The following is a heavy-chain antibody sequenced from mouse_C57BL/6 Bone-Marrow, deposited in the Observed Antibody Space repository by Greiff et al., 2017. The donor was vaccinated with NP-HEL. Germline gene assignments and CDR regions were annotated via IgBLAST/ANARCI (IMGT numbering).Heavy chain of an antibody. Sequence: EVQLQQSGPVLVKPGASVKMSCKASGYTFTDYYMNWVKQSHGKSLEWIGVINPYNGGTSYNQKFKGKATLTVDKSSGTAYMELNSLTSEDSAVYYCARRLRYPWFAYWGQGTLVTVSA. V-gene: IGHV1-19*01. CDR1: GYTFTDYY. CDR3: ARRLRYPWFAY. CDR2: INPYNGGT. J-gene: IGHJ3*01. D-gene: IGHD1-1*01.